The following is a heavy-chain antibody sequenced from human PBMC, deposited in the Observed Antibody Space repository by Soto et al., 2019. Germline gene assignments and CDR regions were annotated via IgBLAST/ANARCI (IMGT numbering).Heavy chain of an antibody. CDR1: GYTFTSYG. J-gene: IGHJ5*02. V-gene: IGHV1-18*01. CDR2: ISGYNGNT. D-gene: IGHD6-6*01. Sequence: ASVKVSCKASGYTFTSYGISWVRQAPGQGLEWMGWISGYNGNTNFAQKLQGRVTMTTDTSTSTAYMELRSLRSDDTAVYYCARNYSSIPPDKRFDPGGKEPLVTFPS. CDR3: ARNYSSIPPDKRFDP.